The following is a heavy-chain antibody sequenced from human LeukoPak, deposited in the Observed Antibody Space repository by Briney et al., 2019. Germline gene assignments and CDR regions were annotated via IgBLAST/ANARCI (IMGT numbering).Heavy chain of an antibody. V-gene: IGHV4-34*01. CDR3: ARGFKYCGGDCPYVLDAFDI. J-gene: IGHJ3*02. Sequence: KSSETLSLTCAVYGGSFSGYYWSWIRQPPGKGLEWIGEINHSGSTNYNPSLKSRVTISVDTSKSQFSLKLSSVTAADTAVYYCARGFKYCGGDCPYVLDAFDIWGQGTMVTVSS. CDR1: GGSFSGYY. D-gene: IGHD2-21*02. CDR2: INHSGST.